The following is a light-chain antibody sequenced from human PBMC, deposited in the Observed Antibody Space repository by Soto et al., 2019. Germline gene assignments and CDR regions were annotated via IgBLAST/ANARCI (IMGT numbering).Light chain of an antibody. J-gene: IGKJ4*01. Sequence: EIVVTQSPATLSVSPGERATLSCRASQSVSSNLAWYQQKPGQAPRLLIYGASTRATGIPARFSGSGSGTEFTLTISSLQSEGFAVYYCQQYNNWPPLTFGGGTKVDIK. CDR1: QSVSSN. V-gene: IGKV3-15*01. CDR2: GAS. CDR3: QQYNNWPPLT.